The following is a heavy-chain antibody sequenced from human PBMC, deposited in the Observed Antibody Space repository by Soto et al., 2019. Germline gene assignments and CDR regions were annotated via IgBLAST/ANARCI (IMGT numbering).Heavy chain of an antibody. CDR1: GFTFNSYA. CDR3: AKNYFFDS. Sequence: PGGSLRLSCAASGFTFNSYAISWVRQAPGKGLEWVSSISRSDDGPYYADSVKGRFTISRDNSQNTLFLLMNSLRADDTALYYCAKNYFFDSWGQGAPVTVSS. V-gene: IGHV3-23*01. J-gene: IGHJ4*02. CDR2: ISRSDDGP.